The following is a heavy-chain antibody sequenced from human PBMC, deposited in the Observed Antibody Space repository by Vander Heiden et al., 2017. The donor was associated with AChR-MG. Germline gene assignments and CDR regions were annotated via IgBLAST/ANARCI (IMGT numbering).Heavy chain of an antibody. CDR1: GFPFRSYA. CDR3: AKDTYYDFWSGYTLPPLGLLG. CDR2: ISGSGGST. J-gene: IGHJ4*02. D-gene: IGHD3-3*01. V-gene: IGHV3-23*01. Sequence: EVQLLESGGGLVQPGGSLSLSCAASGFPFRSYAMSGVRQAPGKGLEWVSAISGSGGSTYYADSVKGRFTISRDNSKNTLYLQMNSLRAEDTAVYYCAKDTYYDFWSGYTLPPLGLLGWGQGTLVTVSS.